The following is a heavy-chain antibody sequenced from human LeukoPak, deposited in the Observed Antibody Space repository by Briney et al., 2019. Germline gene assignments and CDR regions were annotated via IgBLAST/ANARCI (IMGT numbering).Heavy chain of an antibody. V-gene: IGHV1-69*01. CDR2: IIPIFGTA. CDR1: GGTFSSYA. J-gene: IGHJ6*02. CDR3: ARGTVTDYYYYYGMDV. D-gene: IGHD4-17*01. Sequence: SVKVSCKASGGTFSSYAISWGRQAPGQGLEWMGGIIPIFGTANYAQKFQGRVTITADESTSTAYMELSSLRSEDTAVYYCARGTVTDYYYYYGMDVWGQGTTVTVSS.